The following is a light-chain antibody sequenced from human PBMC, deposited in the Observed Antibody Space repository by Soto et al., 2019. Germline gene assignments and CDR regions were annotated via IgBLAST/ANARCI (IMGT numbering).Light chain of an antibody. CDR2: AAS. Sequence: DIQMTQSPSSVSASVGDRVTITCRASQGISSRLAWYQQKPGKAPNLLIYAASNLQSGVPSRFSESGSESDFTLTIGSLQPEDFATYYCQQANSFPLTFGGGTKVEIK. CDR3: QQANSFPLT. J-gene: IGKJ4*01. V-gene: IGKV1-12*01. CDR1: QGISSR.